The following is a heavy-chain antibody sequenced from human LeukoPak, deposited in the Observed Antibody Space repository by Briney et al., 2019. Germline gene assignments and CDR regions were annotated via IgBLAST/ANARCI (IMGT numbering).Heavy chain of an antibody. CDR1: GYTLTELS. CDR2: FDPEDGET. CDR3: ATKGPREGLTMVRGVAFDP. Sequence: SVKVSCKVSGYTLTELSMHWVRQAPGKGLEWMGGFDPEDGETIYAQKFQGRVTMTEDTSTDTAYMELSSLRSEDTAVYYCATKGPREGLTMVRGVAFDPWGQGTLVTVSS. D-gene: IGHD3-10*01. V-gene: IGHV1-24*01. J-gene: IGHJ5*02.